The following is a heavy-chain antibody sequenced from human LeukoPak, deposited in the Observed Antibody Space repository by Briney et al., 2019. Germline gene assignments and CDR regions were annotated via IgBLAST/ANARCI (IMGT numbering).Heavy chain of an antibody. CDR3: AKHYDFWTSSYYYYMDV. J-gene: IGHJ6*03. V-gene: IGHV3-53*01. Sequence: PGGSLRLSCAASGFTVSRNYMSWVRQAPGKGLEWVSVIYSGGSTYYADSVKGRFTISRDNSKNTLYLQMNSLRAEDTAVYYCAKHYDFWTSSYYYYMDVWGKGTTVTVSS. CDR2: IYSGGST. D-gene: IGHD3-3*01. CDR1: GFTVSRNY.